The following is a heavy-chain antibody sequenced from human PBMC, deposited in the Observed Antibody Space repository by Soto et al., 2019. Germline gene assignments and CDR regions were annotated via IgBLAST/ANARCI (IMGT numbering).Heavy chain of an antibody. Sequence: ASVKVSCKASGYTFTGYYMHWVRQAPGQGLEWMGWISAYNGNTNYAQKLQGRVTMTTDTSTSTAYMELRSLRSGDTAVYYCARDSRYCSGGSCSHYYYYGMDVWGQGTTVTVSS. D-gene: IGHD2-15*01. CDR2: ISAYNGNT. CDR3: ARDSRYCSGGSCSHYYYYGMDV. CDR1: GYTFTGYY. V-gene: IGHV1-18*04. J-gene: IGHJ6*02.